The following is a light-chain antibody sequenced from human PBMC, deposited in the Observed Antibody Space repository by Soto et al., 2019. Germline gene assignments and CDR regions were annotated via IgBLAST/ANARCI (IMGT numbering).Light chain of an antibody. CDR1: STDLHNNNY. J-gene: IGLJ1*01. CDR3: RSYTPSRNTYV. V-gene: IGLV2-14*03. Sequence: QSVLTRPASVSGSPGQSITISCTGTSTDLHNNNYVSWYQQHPGRAPKLIIYHVSYRPSRVPLRFSGSTSASSASLTILGLQAEAEADYSCRSYTPSRNTYVVGTGTKV. CDR2: HVS.